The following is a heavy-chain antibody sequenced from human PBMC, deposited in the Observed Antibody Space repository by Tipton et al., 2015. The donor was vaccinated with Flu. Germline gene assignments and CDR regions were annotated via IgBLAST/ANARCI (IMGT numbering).Heavy chain of an antibody. J-gene: IGHJ4*02. Sequence: QLVQSGAEVKKPEASVKVSCKASGYTFTGYYMHWVRQAPGQGLEWMGRINPNSGGTNYAQKFQGRVTMTRDTSISTAYMELSRLRSDDTAVYYCARVKRWNDRYYFDYWGQGTLVTVSS. CDR1: GYTFTGYY. CDR2: INPNSGGT. CDR3: ARVKRWNDRYYFDY. D-gene: IGHD1-1*01. V-gene: IGHV1-2*06.